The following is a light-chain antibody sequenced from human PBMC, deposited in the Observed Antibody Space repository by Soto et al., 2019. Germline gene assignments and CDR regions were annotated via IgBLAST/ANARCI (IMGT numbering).Light chain of an antibody. J-gene: IGLJ1*01. CDR3: CSYAGSYTFDV. CDR1: SSDIGAYDY. V-gene: IGLV2-11*01. Sequence: QSVLTQPASLSGSPGQSITISCTGTSSDIGAYDYVSWFQQHPGKAPKLMISDVSKRPSGVPDRFSGSKSGNTASLTISGLQAEDEADYYCCSYAGSYTFDVFGTGTKVTVL. CDR2: DVS.